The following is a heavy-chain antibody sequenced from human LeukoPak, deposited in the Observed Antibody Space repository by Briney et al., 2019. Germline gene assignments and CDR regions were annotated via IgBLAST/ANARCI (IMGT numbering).Heavy chain of an antibody. V-gene: IGHV1-2*02. CDR1: GYTFTAYY. J-gene: IGHJ6*02. D-gene: IGHD6-19*01. CDR2: INPNSGDT. CDR3: ARDRPWSSGWYHYYYGMDV. Sequence: ASVKVSCKASGYTFTAYYMHWVRQAPGQGLEWMGWINPNSGDTKIAQKFQGRVTMTRDTSISTAYMELSRLRSDDTAVYYCARDRPWSSGWYHYYYGMDVWGQGTTVTVSS.